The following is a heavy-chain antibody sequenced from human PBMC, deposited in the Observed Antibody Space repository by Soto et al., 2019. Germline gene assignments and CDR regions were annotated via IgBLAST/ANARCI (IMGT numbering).Heavy chain of an antibody. CDR3: AKGESGGGSWYGDYYYYYGMDV. CDR2: ISYDGSNK. D-gene: IGHD2-15*01. Sequence: LRLSCAASGFTFSSYGMHWVRQAPGKGLEWVAVISYDGSNKYYADSVKGRFTISRDNSKNTLYLQMNSLRAEDTAVYYCAKGESGGGSWYGDYYYYYGMDVWGQGTTVTVSS. J-gene: IGHJ6*02. CDR1: GFTFSSYG. V-gene: IGHV3-30*18.